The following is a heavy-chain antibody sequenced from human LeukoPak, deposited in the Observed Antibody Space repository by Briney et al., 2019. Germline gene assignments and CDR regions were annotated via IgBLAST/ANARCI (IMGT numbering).Heavy chain of an antibody. J-gene: IGHJ4*02. CDR1: GYTFTSYA. CDR2: INAGNGNT. CDR3: AREPSYYDILTGRSLGGYFDC. V-gene: IGHV1-3*01. D-gene: IGHD3-9*01. Sequence: ASVTVSCKASGYTFTSYAMHWVRRAPGQRLEWMGWINAGNGNTKYSQKSQGRVTITRDTSASTAYMELSSLRSEDTAVHYCAREPSYYDILTGRSLGGYFDCWGQGTLVTVSS.